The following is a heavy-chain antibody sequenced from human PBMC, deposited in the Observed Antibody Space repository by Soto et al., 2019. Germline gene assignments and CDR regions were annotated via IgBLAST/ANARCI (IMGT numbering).Heavy chain of an antibody. CDR2: MPHIGSV. CDR1: GVSIGSNYY. J-gene: IGHJ4*02. Sequence: QVLLQESGPGLVQPSGTLSLSCVVSGVSIGSNYYWGWVRQPPGKGLEWLGDMPHIGSVNYNPSLKSRVILSMDKAQNQFSLKLGSMTAAETAVYYCARSLGWYAVDYWGQGTLFIVSS. D-gene: IGHD6-19*01. CDR3: ARSLGWYAVDY. V-gene: IGHV4-4*02.